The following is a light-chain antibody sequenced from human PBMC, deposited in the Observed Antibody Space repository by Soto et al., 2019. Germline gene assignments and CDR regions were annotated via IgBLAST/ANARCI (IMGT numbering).Light chain of an antibody. V-gene: IGKV3-11*01. Sequence: EIVLTQSPATLSLSPGERATLSCRASQSISSYLAWYQHKPGQAPRLLIYDASNRATGIPARFSGSGSGTDFTLTISSLEPEDFAVYYCQHRSNWPLFTFGPGTKVDIK. CDR2: DAS. CDR3: QHRSNWPLFT. J-gene: IGKJ3*01. CDR1: QSISSY.